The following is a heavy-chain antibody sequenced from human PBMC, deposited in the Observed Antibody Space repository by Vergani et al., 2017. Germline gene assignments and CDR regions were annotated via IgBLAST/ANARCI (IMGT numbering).Heavy chain of an antibody. D-gene: IGHD4-17*01. J-gene: IGHJ3*02. CDR2: IYYSGST. Sequence: QVQLQESGPGLVKPSETLSLTCTVSCGSISSYYWSWIRQPPGKGLEWIGYIYYSGSTNYNPSLKSRVTISVDTSKNQFSLKLSSVTAADTAVYYCARWDYGDSGDSFDIWGQGTMVTVSS. V-gene: IGHV4-59*01. CDR3: ARWDYGDSGDSFDI. CDR1: CGSISSYY.